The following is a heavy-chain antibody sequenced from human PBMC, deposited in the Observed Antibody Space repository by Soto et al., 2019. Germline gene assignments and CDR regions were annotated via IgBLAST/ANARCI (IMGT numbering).Heavy chain of an antibody. CDR1: GFTFSSYS. Sequence: EVQLVESGGGLVKPGGSLRLSCAASGFTFSSYSMNWVRQAPGKGLEWVSSISSSSSYIYYADSVKGRFTITRDNAKNSLYLQRNSLRAEDTAVYYCARAGSGYDRRLYYYYGMDVWGQGTTVTVSS. J-gene: IGHJ6*02. V-gene: IGHV3-21*01. D-gene: IGHD5-12*01. CDR2: ISSSSSYI. CDR3: ARAGSGYDRRLYYYYGMDV.